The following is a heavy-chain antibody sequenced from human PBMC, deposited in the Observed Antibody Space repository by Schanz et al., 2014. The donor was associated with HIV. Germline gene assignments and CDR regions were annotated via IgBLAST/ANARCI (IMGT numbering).Heavy chain of an antibody. CDR2: ISATGGST. Sequence: EVQLLESGGGLVQAGGSLRLSCAASGFTFKSYAMSWVRQAPGKGLEWVSAISATGGSTYYADSVKGRFTISRDNSKNTLYLQMTALRTDDTAVYYCAKPEYDSSGNSQSHFDYWGPGTLVTVSS. CDR3: AKPEYDSSGNSQSHFDY. J-gene: IGHJ4*02. V-gene: IGHV3-23*01. D-gene: IGHD3-22*01. CDR1: GFTFKSYA.